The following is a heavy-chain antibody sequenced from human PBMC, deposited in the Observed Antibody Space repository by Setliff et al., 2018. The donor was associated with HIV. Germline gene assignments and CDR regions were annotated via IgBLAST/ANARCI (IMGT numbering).Heavy chain of an antibody. Sequence: QPGGSLRLSCTASGFTFGDYAMAWVRQAPGKGLDWVAFIRSEGYGGTTENAASVKGRFTISRDDSKNTLYLQMNSLRAEGTAVYYCAKVGAWGQGTLVTVSS. V-gene: IGHV3-49*04. J-gene: IGHJ4*02. CDR1: GFTFGDYA. CDR3: AKVGA. CDR2: IRSEGYGGTT.